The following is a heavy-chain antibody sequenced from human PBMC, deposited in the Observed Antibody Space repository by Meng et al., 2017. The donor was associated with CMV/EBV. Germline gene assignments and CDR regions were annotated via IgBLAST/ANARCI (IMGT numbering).Heavy chain of an antibody. Sequence: GGSLRLSCAASGFTFSSYAMSWVRQAPGKGLEWVSAISGSGGSTYYADSVKGRFTISRDNSKNTLYLQMNSLRAEDTAVYYCAAENKVEYCSSTSCYTKQDVDVWGQGTTVTVSS. CDR2: ISGSGGST. CDR3: AAENKVEYCSSTSCYTKQDVDV. J-gene: IGHJ6*02. D-gene: IGHD2-2*02. CDR1: GFTFSSYA. V-gene: IGHV3-23*01.